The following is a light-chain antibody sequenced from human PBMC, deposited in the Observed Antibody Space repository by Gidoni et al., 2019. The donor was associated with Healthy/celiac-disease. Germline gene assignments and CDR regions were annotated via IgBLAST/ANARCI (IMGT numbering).Light chain of an antibody. CDR1: QSISSY. Sequence: DIEMTQSQSSLSASVGDRVTITCRASQSISSYLNWYQQKPGKAPKLLIYSASSLQSGVPSRFSGSGSGTDFTLTISSLQPEDFATYYCQQSYRTPPLTFGGGTKVEIK. CDR2: SAS. J-gene: IGKJ4*01. V-gene: IGKV1-39*01. CDR3: QQSYRTPPLT.